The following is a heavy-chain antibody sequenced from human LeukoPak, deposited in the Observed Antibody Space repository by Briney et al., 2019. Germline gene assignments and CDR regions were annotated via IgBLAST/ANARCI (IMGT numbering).Heavy chain of an antibody. J-gene: IGHJ4*02. D-gene: IGHD3-16*02. CDR2: IYYSGST. V-gene: IGHV4-31*03. CDR3: ARSPDYDYIWGSYRRYHFDY. Sequence: PSETLSLTCTVSGGSISSGGYYWSWIRQHPGKGLEWIGYIYYSGSTYYNPSLKSRVTISVDTSKNQFSLKLSSVTAADTAVYYCARSPDYDYIWGSYRRYHFDYWGQETLVTVSS. CDR1: GGSISSGGYY.